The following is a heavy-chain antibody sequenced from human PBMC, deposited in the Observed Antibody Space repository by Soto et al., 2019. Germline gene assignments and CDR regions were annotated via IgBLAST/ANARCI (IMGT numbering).Heavy chain of an antibody. D-gene: IGHD3-22*01. V-gene: IGHV3-53*02. J-gene: IGHJ4*02. CDR1: GITVSTNY. CDR2: IYSDGKT. Sequence: EVQLVETGGGLIQPGGSLRLSCAASGITVSTNYMSWVRQAPGKGLEWVSVIYSDGKTFYADSVKGRFTISRDNSQNTVSLQMNSLRADDTAVYYCGRDGGGGYYDSSGYMAVWGQGTLVTVSS. CDR3: GRDGGGGYYDSSGYMAV.